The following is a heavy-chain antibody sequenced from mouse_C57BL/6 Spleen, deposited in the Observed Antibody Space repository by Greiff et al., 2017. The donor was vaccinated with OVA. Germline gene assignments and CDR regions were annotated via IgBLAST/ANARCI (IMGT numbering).Heavy chain of an antibody. CDR3: ARHEEEGDGYYWYFDV. Sequence: VKLMESGAELVKPGASVKLSCKASGYTFTEYTIHWVKQRSGQGLEWIGWFYPGSGSIKYNEKFKDKATLTADKSSSTVYMELSSLTSEDSAVYFCARHEEEGDGYYWYFDVWGTGTTVTVAS. D-gene: IGHD2-3*01. CDR2: FYPGSGSI. V-gene: IGHV1-62-2*01. J-gene: IGHJ1*03. CDR1: GYTFTEYT.